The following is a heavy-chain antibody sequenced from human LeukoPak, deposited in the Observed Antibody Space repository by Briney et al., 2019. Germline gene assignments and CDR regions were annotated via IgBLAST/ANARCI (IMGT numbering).Heavy chain of an antibody. CDR3: ARGSAMVNEWFDP. CDR2: IYYSGST. D-gene: IGHD5-18*01. J-gene: IGHJ5*02. Sequence: SETLSLTCTVSGGSISSYYWSWIRQPPGKGLEWIGYIYYSGSTNYNPSLKSRVTISVDTSKNQFSLKLSSVTAADTAVYYCARGSAMVNEWFDPWGQGTLVTVSS. V-gene: IGHV4-59*12. CDR1: GGSISSYY.